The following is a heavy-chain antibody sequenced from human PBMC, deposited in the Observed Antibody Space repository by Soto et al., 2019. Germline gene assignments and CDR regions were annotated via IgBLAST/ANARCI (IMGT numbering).Heavy chain of an antibody. D-gene: IGHD1-7*01. CDR2: IIPIFGTA. Sequence: ASVKVSFKTSGGTFSSYAISWVRQAPGQGLEWMGGIIPIFGTANYAQKFQGRVTITADESTSTAYMELSSLRSEDTAVYYCARKHNWNYGGYYYGMDVWGQGTTVTVSS. CDR1: GGTFSSYA. CDR3: ARKHNWNYGGYYYGMDV. V-gene: IGHV1-69*13. J-gene: IGHJ6*02.